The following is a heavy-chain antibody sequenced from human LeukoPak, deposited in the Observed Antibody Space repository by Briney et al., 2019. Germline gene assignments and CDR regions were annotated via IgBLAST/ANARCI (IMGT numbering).Heavy chain of an antibody. J-gene: IGHJ6*04. CDR1: GFTFSRYA. CDR3: AELGITMIGGV. Sequence: GSLRLSCAASGFTFSRYAMHWVRQAPGKGLEWVTFIRYDGINKYYADSVKGRFTISRDNAKNSLYLQMNSLRAEDTAVYYCAELGITMIGGVWGKGTTVTISS. CDR2: IRYDGINK. D-gene: IGHD3-10*02. V-gene: IGHV3-30*02.